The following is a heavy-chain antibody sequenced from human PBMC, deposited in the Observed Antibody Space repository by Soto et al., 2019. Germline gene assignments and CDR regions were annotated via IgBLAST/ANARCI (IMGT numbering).Heavy chain of an antibody. Sequence: GGSLRLSCAASGFTFDDYAMHWVRQAPGKGLEWVSLISGDGGSTYYADSVKGRFTISRDNSKNSLYLQMNSLRTEDTALYYCAEDSGSYYYYYGMDVWGQGTTVTVSS. V-gene: IGHV3-43*02. CDR3: AEDSGSYYYYYGMDV. CDR2: ISGDGGST. D-gene: IGHD1-26*01. CDR1: GFTFDDYA. J-gene: IGHJ6*02.